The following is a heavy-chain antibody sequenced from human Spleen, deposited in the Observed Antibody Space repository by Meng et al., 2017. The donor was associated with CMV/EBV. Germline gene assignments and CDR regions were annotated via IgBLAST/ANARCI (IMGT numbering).Heavy chain of an antibody. CDR2: ISWNSGSI. D-gene: IGHD6-13*01. V-gene: IGHV3-9*01. CDR1: GFTFDDYA. CDR3: AKDTSSWHDAFDI. Sequence: GGSLRLSCAASGFTFDDYAMHWVRQAPGKGLEWVSGISWNSGSIGYADSVRGRFTISRDNAKNSLYLQMNSLGAEDTALYYCAKDTSSWHDAFDIWGQGTMVTVSS. J-gene: IGHJ3*02.